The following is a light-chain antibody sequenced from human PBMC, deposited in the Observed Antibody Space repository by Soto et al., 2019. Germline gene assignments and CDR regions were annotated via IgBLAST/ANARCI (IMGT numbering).Light chain of an antibody. J-gene: IGLJ1*01. CDR1: SSDVGNYNH. Sequence: QSALTQPRSVSGSPGQSVTISCTGTSSDVGNYNHVSWYQHHPNKAPKFILYDVSKRPSGVPDRFSGSKSGNTASLTISGLQAEDEADYYCCSFGGSYTFLFETGTKLTVL. V-gene: IGLV2-11*01. CDR3: CSFGGSYTFL. CDR2: DVS.